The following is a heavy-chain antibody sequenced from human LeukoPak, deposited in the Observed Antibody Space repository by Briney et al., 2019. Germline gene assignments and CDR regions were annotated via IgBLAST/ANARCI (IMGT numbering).Heavy chain of an antibody. CDR2: IGTAGDT. CDR3: ARARKSGSYFDY. CDR1: GFTFSSYD. D-gene: IGHD1-26*01. Sequence: GGSLRLSCAASGFTFSSYDMHWVRRATGKGLEWVSAIGTAGDTYYPGSVKGRFTISRENAKNSLYLQMNSLRAGDTAVYYCARARKSGSYFDYWGQGTLVTVSS. V-gene: IGHV3-13*01. J-gene: IGHJ4*02.